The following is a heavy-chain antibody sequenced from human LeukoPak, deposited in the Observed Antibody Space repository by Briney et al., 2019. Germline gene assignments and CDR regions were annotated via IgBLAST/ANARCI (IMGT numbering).Heavy chain of an antibody. CDR3: AKDHYGDYQMAFDI. J-gene: IGHJ3*02. Sequence: GRSLRLSCADSGFAFDDYAMHWVRQAPGKGLEWVSGISWNSGSIGYADSVKGRFTISRDNAKNSLYLQMNSLRAEDMALYYCAKDHYGDYQMAFDIWGQGTMVAVSS. CDR2: ISWNSGSI. CDR1: GFAFDDYA. V-gene: IGHV3-9*03. D-gene: IGHD4-17*01.